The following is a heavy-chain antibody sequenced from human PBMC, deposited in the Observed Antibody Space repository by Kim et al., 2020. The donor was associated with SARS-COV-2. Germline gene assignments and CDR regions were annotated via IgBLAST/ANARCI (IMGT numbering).Heavy chain of an antibody. CDR2: VIPSFGTP. D-gene: IGHD5-18*01. CDR1: GVTFNTYA. V-gene: IGHV1-69*13. Sequence: SVKVSCKGSGVTFNTYAMNWVRQAPGQGLEWVGGVIPSFGTPNYAQRFQGRVAIVADESTSTAYMELSSLRSEDSAVYYCVTIRGYNYGRHFDKWDQGMQVTVSS. J-gene: IGHJ4*02. CDR3: VTIRGYNYGRHFDK.